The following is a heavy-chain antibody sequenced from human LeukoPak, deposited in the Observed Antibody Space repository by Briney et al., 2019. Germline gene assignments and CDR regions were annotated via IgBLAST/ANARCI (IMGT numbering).Heavy chain of an antibody. J-gene: IGHJ4*02. V-gene: IGHV3-23*01. Sequence: PGGSLRLSCAASGLTFRNYAMSWVRQAPGKGLEWGSVICANDGNTYYADAVKGRFTISRDNSKDTLYLQMDSLRAEDTAVYYCAKGSGSSCYSPCDYWGQGILVTVSS. CDR2: ICANDGNT. D-gene: IGHD2-15*01. CDR3: AKGSGSSCYSPCDY. CDR1: GLTFRNYA.